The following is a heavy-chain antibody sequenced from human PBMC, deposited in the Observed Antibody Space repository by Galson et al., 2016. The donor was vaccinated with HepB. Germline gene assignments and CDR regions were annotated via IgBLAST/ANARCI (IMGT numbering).Heavy chain of an antibody. CDR3: ARDPAAGYCCDDHCYP. V-gene: IGHV3-21*01. CDR1: GFTFTSYS. Sequence: SLRLSCAASGFTFTSYSMFWVRQAPGKGLEWVSAICSTGSNKYYADSVKGRSTISRDNSKNSLYLQMHSLRAEDTAVYYCARDPAAGYCCDDHCYPWRQGTLVTVS. D-gene: IGHD3-9*01. J-gene: IGHJ5*02. CDR2: ICSTGSNK.